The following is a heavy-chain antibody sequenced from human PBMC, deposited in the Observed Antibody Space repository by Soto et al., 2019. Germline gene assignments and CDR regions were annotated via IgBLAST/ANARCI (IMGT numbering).Heavy chain of an antibody. J-gene: IGHJ4*02. D-gene: IGHD3-22*01. Sequence: HPGGSLRLSCAASGFTFSSYAMHWVRQAPGKGLEWVAVISYDGSNKYYADSVKGRFTISRDNSKNTLYLQMNSLRAEDTAVYYCARSMIVVVITFFFDYWGQGTLVTVSS. V-gene: IGHV3-30-3*01. CDR3: ARSMIVVVITFFFDY. CDR1: GFTFSSYA. CDR2: ISYDGSNK.